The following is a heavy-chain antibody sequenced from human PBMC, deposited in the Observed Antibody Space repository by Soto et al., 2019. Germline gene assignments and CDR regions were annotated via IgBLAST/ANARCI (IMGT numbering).Heavy chain of an antibody. Sequence: QVQLVQSGAEVKKPGSSVNVSCKTSGGTFGNTAVTWVRQAPGQGLEWMGGIVPMFGTANYAQKFQGRVTITADESKNTSYMELRSLISDDTAVYYCARDGDPGYTFWSGPLGGGRFDPWGQGTLVTVSS. J-gene: IGHJ5*02. CDR2: IVPMFGTA. D-gene: IGHD3-3*01. CDR1: GGTFGNTA. V-gene: IGHV1-69*12. CDR3: ARDGDPGYTFWSGPLGGGRFDP.